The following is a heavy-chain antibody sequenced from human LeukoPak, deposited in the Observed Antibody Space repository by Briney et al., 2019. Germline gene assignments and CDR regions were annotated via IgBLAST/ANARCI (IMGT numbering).Heavy chain of an antibody. Sequence: SETLSLTCSVSGGSISSYYWSWIRQPAGKGLEWIGRIYTSGSTNYNPSLKSRVTMSVDTSKNQFSLKLSSVTAADTAVYYCARDRGIAAAGTDDAFDIWGQGTMVTVSS. V-gene: IGHV4-4*07. CDR3: ARDRGIAAAGTDDAFDI. D-gene: IGHD6-13*01. J-gene: IGHJ3*02. CDR1: GGSISSYY. CDR2: IYTSGST.